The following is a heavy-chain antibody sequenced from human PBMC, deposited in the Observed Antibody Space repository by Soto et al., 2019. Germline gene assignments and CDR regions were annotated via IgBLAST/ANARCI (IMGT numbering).Heavy chain of an antibody. V-gene: IGHV4-4*02. Sequence: SETLSLTCAVSSCSIDNVYWWSWVRQSPGKGLEWIGETSHDGVTNYNPSLKSRVTISVDTSKNQFSLKLTSVTAADTAVYYCARDKITGLFDYWGQGTLVTVSS. D-gene: IGHD2-8*02. J-gene: IGHJ4*02. CDR3: ARDKITGLFDY. CDR2: TSHDGVT. CDR1: SCSIDNVYW.